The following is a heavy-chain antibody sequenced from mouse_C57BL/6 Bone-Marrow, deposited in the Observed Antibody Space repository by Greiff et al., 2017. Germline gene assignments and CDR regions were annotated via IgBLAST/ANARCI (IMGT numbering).Heavy chain of an antibody. D-gene: IGHD2-3*01. CDR1: GYSITSGYY. J-gene: IGHJ4*01. V-gene: IGHV3-6*01. CDR2: ISYDGSN. CDR3: ASYDGYYPYYYAMDY. Sequence: EVKLMESGPGLVKPSQSLSLTCSVTGYSITSGYYWNWIRQFPGNKLEWMGYISYDGSNTYNPSLKNRISITRDTSKYQFFLKLNSVTTEDTATYDCASYDGYYPYYYAMDYWGQGTSVTVSS.